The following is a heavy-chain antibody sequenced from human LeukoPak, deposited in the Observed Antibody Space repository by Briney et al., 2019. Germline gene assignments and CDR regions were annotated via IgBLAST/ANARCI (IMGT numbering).Heavy chain of an antibody. CDR1: GFTFSSYA. CDR2: ISGSGGST. J-gene: IGHJ4*02. D-gene: IGHD3-9*01. Sequence: PGRSLRLSCAASGFTFSSYAMSWVRQAPGKGLEWVSAISGSGGSTYYADSVKGRFTISRDNSKNTLYLQMNSLRAEDTAVYYCAKADYDILTGWDYWGQGTLVTVSS. V-gene: IGHV3-23*01. CDR3: AKADYDILTGWDY.